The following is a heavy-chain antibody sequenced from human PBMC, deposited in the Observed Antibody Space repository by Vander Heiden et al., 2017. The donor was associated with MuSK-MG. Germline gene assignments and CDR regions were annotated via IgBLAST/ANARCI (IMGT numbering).Heavy chain of an antibody. D-gene: IGHD3-10*01. V-gene: IGHV1-69*01. CDR2: IIPIFGTP. CDR3: ARDTPPGGWFDP. Sequence: QLQLVQSGAEVEKLGSSVKLSCKASGGTFSSYALSWVRQAPGQGLEWLGGIIPIFGTPNYAQKFQGRVTITADESTSTAYMELRSLGSEDTAVYYCARDTPPGGWFDPWGDGPLVTLSS. J-gene: IGHJ5*02. CDR1: GGTFSSYA.